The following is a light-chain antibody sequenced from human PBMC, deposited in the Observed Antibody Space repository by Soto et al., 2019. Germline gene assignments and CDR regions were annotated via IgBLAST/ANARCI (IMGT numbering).Light chain of an antibody. Sequence: EIVLTQSPGTLSLSPGERATLSCRASQSVSSSYLAWYQQKPGQAPRVLIYGASSRATGIPDRFSASGSGTDFTLTISRLEPEDFAVYYCQQYSSSPPYTFGQGTKLEIK. V-gene: IGKV3-20*01. CDR3: QQYSSSPPYT. CDR1: QSVSSSY. J-gene: IGKJ2*01. CDR2: GAS.